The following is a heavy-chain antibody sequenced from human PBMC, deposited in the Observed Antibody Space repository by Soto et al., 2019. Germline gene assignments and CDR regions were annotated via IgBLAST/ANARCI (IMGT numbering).Heavy chain of an antibody. Sequence: PSETLSLTCAVYGGSFSGYYWSWILQPPGKGLEWIGEINHSGSTNYNPSLKSRVTISVDTSKNQFSLKLSSVTAADTAVYYCARAHYDSSGYYYYYYGMDVWGQGTTVTVSS. CDR2: INHSGST. CDR1: GGSFSGYY. CDR3: ARAHYDSSGYYYYYYGMDV. D-gene: IGHD3-22*01. J-gene: IGHJ6*02. V-gene: IGHV4-34*01.